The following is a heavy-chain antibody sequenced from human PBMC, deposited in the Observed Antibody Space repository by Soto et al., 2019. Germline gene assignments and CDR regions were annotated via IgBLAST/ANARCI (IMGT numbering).Heavy chain of an antibody. CDR2: INSDGSSI. V-gene: IGHV3-74*01. CDR3: VREVSHGYDLDGKDV. D-gene: IGHD5-18*01. CDR1: KFTITSYW. Sequence: GGSLRLSCAASKFTITSYWMHWVRQAPGKGLVWVSRINSDGSSISYADAVKGRFTISRDNAKNTLYLQMNSLRVEDTAVYYCVREVSHGYDLDGKDVWSQGTTVTVSS. J-gene: IGHJ6*02.